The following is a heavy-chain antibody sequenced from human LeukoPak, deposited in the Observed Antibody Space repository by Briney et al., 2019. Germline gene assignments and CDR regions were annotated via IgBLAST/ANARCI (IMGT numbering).Heavy chain of an antibody. CDR3: ATEGPNYYMDV. J-gene: IGHJ6*03. Sequence: GGSLRLSCAASGLTFRRWCMHWVRQPPGKGLEWVAVILLDGSNQYYADSVKGRFTISRDNSKNMLYLQMDSLRAEDTAVYYCATEGPNYYMDVWGRGTTVTVS. CDR2: ILLDGSNQ. CDR1: GLTFRRWC. V-gene: IGHV3-33*01.